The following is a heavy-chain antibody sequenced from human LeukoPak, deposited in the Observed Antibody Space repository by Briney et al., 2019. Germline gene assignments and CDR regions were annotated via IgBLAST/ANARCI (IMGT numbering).Heavy chain of an antibody. CDR1: GFTFSTYW. CDR3: AREWRGFEDY. V-gene: IGHV3-74*01. CDR2: SNSDGSDT. Sequence: GGSLRLSCAASGFTFSTYWMHWVRQAPGKGLVWVARSNSDGSDTIYADSVKGRFVISRDNSKNTLYLQMSSLRVEDTAMYYCAREWRGFEDYWGQGTLVTVSS. D-gene: IGHD3-9*01. J-gene: IGHJ4*02.